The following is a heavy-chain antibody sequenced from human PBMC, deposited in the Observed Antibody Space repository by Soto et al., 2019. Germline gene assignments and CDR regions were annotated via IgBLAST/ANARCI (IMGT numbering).Heavy chain of an antibody. CDR1: GLSFSSYA. CDR2: ISNDGSNK. Sequence: GGSLRLSCVASGLSFSSYAFHWVRQAPGKGLEWVAIISNDGSNKQYADSVKGRFAISRDNSKKTVYLQMDSLRGDGTAVYYYAKDQRFLESAYFDYWGQGTLVTVSS. D-gene: IGHD3-3*01. J-gene: IGHJ4*02. CDR3: AKDQRFLESAYFDY. V-gene: IGHV3-30*18.